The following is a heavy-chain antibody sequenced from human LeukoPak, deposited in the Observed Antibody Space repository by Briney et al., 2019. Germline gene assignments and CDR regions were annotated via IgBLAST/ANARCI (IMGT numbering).Heavy chain of an antibody. CDR3: ATALYCSSTSCYDRWYNWFDP. Sequence: GASVKVSCKVSGYTLTELSMHWVRQAPGKGLEWMGGFDPEDGETIYAQKFQGRVTMTEDTSTDTAYMELSSLRSEDTAVYYCATALYCSSTSCYDRWYNWFDPWGQGTLVTVSS. V-gene: IGHV1-24*01. CDR2: FDPEDGET. D-gene: IGHD2-2*01. CDR1: GYTLTELS. J-gene: IGHJ5*02.